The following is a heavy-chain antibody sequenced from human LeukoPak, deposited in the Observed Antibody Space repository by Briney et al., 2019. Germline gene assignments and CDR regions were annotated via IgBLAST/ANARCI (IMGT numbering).Heavy chain of an antibody. D-gene: IGHD5-12*01. CDR3: ARDRGNTGYDELDY. Sequence: TGGSLRLSCTASGFTFRSYWMTWVRQAPGKGLEWVANIKPDGSEKNYVDSVKGRFTMSRDNAMNSLCLQMNSLRAEDTAVYYCARDRGNTGYDELDYWGQGTLVTVSS. CDR1: GFTFRSYW. CDR2: IKPDGSEK. J-gene: IGHJ4*02. V-gene: IGHV3-7*03.